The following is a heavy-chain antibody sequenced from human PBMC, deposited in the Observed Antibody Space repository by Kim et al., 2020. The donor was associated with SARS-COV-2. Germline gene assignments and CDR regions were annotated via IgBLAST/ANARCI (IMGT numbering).Heavy chain of an antibody. D-gene: IGHD2-2*02. V-gene: IGHV3-64D*09. Sequence: YYADSVKGRFTISRDNSKNTLYLQMSSLRAEDTAVYYCVKDLPAALPFDYWGQGTLVTVSS. CDR3: VKDLPAALPFDY. J-gene: IGHJ4*01.